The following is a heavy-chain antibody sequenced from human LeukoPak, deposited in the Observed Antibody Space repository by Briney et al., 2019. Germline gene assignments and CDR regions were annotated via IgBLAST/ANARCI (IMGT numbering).Heavy chain of an antibody. V-gene: IGHV4-30-2*01. D-gene: IGHD3-10*01. Sequence: PSETLSLTCTVSGGSISSGGYYWSWIRQPPGKGLEWIGYIYHSGSTYYNPSLKSRVTISVDRSKNQFSLKLSSVTAADTAVYYCASSTSSVRVDYWGQGTLATVSS. CDR2: IYHSGST. CDR1: GGSISSGGYY. J-gene: IGHJ4*02. CDR3: ASSTSSVRVDY.